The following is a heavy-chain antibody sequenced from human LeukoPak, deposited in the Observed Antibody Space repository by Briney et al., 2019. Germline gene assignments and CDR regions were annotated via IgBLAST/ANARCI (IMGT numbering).Heavy chain of an antibody. D-gene: IGHD3/OR15-3a*01. CDR3: ARDPYAWTAFDI. CDR1: GFTFSSYA. V-gene: IGHV3-23*01. Sequence: GGSLRLSCAASGFTFSSYAMSWVRQAPGKGLEWVSAISGSGGSTYYADSVKGRFTISRDNSKNTLYLQMNSLRAEDTAVYYCARDPYAWTAFDIWGQGTMVTVSS. CDR2: ISGSGGST. J-gene: IGHJ3*02.